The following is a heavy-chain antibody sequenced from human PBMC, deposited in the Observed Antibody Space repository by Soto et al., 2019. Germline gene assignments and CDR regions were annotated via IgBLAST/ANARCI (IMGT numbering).Heavy chain of an antibody. Sequence: SETLSLTCTVSGGSISSSSYYWGWIRQPPGKGLEWIGSIYYSGSTYYNPSLKSRVTISVDTSKNQFSLKLSSVTAADTAVYYCARSRYYDSSGPNFDYWGQGTLVTVSS. V-gene: IGHV4-39*01. CDR3: ARSRYYDSSGPNFDY. D-gene: IGHD3-22*01. CDR1: GGSISSSSYY. CDR2: IYYSGST. J-gene: IGHJ4*02.